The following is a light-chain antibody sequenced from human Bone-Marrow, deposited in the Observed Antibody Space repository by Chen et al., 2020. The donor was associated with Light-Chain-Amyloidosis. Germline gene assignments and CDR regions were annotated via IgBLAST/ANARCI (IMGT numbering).Light chain of an antibody. CDR1: WSNIGSNS. CDR3: AVWDDSLSGRV. J-gene: IGLJ3*02. Sequence: QSVVTQPPSASGTPGQRVTISCSGSWSNIGSNSINWYQQLSGTAPNLLIYGNSQRPSGVPHRFSCSKSGTSASLAISGLLSQDDADYYCAVWDDSLSGRVFGGGTKLTVL. V-gene: IGLV1-44*01. CDR2: GNS.